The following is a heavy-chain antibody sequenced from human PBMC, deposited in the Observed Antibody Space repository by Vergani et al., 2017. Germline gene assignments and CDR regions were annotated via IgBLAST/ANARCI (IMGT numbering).Heavy chain of an antibody. V-gene: IGHV3-72*01. J-gene: IGHJ3*02. D-gene: IGHD1-1*01. Sequence: EVQVVESGGGLVQPGGSLRLSCAASGFIFSDHYMDWVRQAPGKGLEWVGRIRNKANDYTTQYAASVKGRFTISRDDSKSYLYLQMNSLQTEDTALYYCVRVKGSNGNEHRYDIWGQGTLVTVSS. CDR3: VRVKGSNGNEHRYDI. CDR2: IRNKANDYTT. CDR1: GFIFSDHY.